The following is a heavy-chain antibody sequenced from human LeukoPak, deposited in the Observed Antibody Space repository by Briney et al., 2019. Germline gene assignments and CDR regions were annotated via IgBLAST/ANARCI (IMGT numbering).Heavy chain of an antibody. Sequence: ASVKLSCKASGYTFTGYYMHWVRQAPGQGLEWMGWINPNSGGTNYAQNFQGRVTMTRDTSISTAYMELSRLRSDDTAVYYCAREGGGSYYGNWFDPWGQGTLVTVSS. CDR1: GYTFTGYY. CDR2: INPNSGGT. V-gene: IGHV1-2*02. CDR3: AREGGGSYYGNWFDP. J-gene: IGHJ5*02. D-gene: IGHD1-26*01.